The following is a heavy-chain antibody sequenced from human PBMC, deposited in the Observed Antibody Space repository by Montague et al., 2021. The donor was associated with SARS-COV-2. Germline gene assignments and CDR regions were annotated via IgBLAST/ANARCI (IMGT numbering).Heavy chain of an antibody. CDR2: VSWDDDN. Sequence: PALVKPTQTLTLTCTFSGFSLSTSGVGVGWIRQPPGKALGWLALVSWDDDNRYNPSVKRRVTVTKGTSENQVVLTMTNMDPVDTATYYCARRLYCSSTNCPYYFDKWGQGTLVIVSS. D-gene: IGHD2-2*01. V-gene: IGHV2-5*02. CDR3: ARRLYCSSTNCPYYFDK. J-gene: IGHJ4*02. CDR1: GFSLSTSGVG.